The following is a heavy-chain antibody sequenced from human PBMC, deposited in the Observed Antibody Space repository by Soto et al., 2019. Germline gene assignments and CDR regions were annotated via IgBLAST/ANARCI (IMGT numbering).Heavy chain of an antibody. CDR2: INAGNGNT. CDR1: GYTFSNYG. J-gene: IGHJ4*02. D-gene: IGHD3-9*01. V-gene: IGHV1-3*01. CDR3: ARIYGTYYDILTGLCGGHFDY. Sequence: ASVKVSCKASGYTFSNYGIHWVRQAPGQRLEWMGLINAGNGNTKYSQKFQGRVTLTRDTSTSTIYIELSSLRSEDTAVFYCARIYGTYYDILTGLCGGHFDYLGQGTQVTVSS.